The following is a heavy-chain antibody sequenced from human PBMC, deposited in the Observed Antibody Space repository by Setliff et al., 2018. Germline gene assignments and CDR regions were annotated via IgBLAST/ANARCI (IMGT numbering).Heavy chain of an antibody. CDR2: ISSTGIPI. Sequence: GGSLRLSCSASGFTFSRYAMHWVRQAPGKGLESVSAISSTGIPIYYADSVKARFSISRDDAKNTLYLQTTSLRADDTALYYCVKDPSVYGADSGSIWGQGTMVTVSS. V-gene: IGHV3-64D*09. CDR3: VKDPSVYGADSGSI. D-gene: IGHD2-21*02. CDR1: GFTFSRYA. J-gene: IGHJ3*02.